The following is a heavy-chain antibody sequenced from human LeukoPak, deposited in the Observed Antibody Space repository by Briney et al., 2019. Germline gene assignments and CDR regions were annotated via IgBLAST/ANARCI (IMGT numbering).Heavy chain of an antibody. J-gene: IGHJ3*02. V-gene: IGHV3-11*04. Sequence: GGSLRLSCAASGFTFSDYYMSLIRQSPGKGLEWVSYITYSGTTIYYADSVKGRFTISGDNAKSSLYLQMNSLRAEDTAVYYCARGTAAGGSDAFDIWGQGTMVTVSS. CDR2: ITYSGTTI. CDR1: GFTFSDYY. CDR3: ARGTAAGGSDAFDI. D-gene: IGHD2-21*02.